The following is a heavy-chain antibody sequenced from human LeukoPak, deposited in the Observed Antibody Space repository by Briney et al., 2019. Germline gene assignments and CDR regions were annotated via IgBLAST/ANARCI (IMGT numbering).Heavy chain of an antibody. CDR2: IYYSGTT. D-gene: IGHD3-3*01. CDR1: GGSISSTTYY. V-gene: IGHV4-39*01. CDR3: ARHRDFWSGYSSTPFDY. Sequence: PSEILSLTCTVSGGSISSTTYYWGWIRQPPGKGLEWIGTIYYSGTTYYNPSLKSRVTISVDTSKNQFSLELSSMTAADTAVYYCARHRDFWSGYSSTPFDYWGQGTLVTVSS. J-gene: IGHJ4*02.